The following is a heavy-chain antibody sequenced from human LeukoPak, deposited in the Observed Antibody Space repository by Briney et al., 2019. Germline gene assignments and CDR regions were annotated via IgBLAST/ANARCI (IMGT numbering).Heavy chain of an antibody. CDR3: VRTPPNWGADY. CDR2: MSPNSGNT. V-gene: IGHV1-8*01. D-gene: IGHD7-27*01. CDR1: GYTFTSYD. J-gene: IGHJ4*02. Sequence: ASVKVSCKASGYTFTSYDINWVRQATGQGLEWMGWMSPNSGNTGYAQKFQGRVTMTRNTAISTAYMELSSLRSEDTAVYFCVRTPPNWGADYWGQGTLVTISS.